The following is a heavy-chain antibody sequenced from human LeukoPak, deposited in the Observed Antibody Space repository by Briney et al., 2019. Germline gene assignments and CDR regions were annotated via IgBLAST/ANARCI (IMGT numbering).Heavy chain of an antibody. CDR1: GGSISSYY. D-gene: IGHD2-21*01. V-gene: IGHV4-59*01. J-gene: IGHJ4*02. CDR2: IYYSGST. Sequence: SETLSLTCTVSGGSISSYYWSWIRQPPGKGLEGIGYIYYSGSTNYNPSLKSRVTISVDTSKNQFSLKLSSVTAADTAVYYCERAHPSIPDFDYWGQGTLVTVSS. CDR3: ERAHPSIPDFDY.